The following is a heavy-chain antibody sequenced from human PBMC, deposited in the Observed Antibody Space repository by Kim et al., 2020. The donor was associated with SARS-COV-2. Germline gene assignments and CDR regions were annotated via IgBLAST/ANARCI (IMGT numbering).Heavy chain of an antibody. Sequence: GGSLRLSCAAFRFTFRDAWMNWVRQAPGKGLEWIGRIKSKIDGGTIDYAAHVKDRFVISRDDSQNILYLQMSSLKTEDTAVYYCATSYAPYGLGVWGRGTTVTVSS. CDR3: ATSYAPYGLGV. D-gene: IGHD3-16*01. V-gene: IGHV3-15*01. CDR1: RFTFRDAW. CDR2: IKSKIDGGTI. J-gene: IGHJ6*02.